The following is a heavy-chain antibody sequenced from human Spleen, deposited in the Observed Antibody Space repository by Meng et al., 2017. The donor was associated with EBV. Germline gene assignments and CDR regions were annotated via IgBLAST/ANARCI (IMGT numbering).Heavy chain of an antibody. J-gene: IGHJ4*02. CDR2: ISGYDSET. D-gene: IGHD4-11*01. Sequence: QVQLVQSGAEVKKSGASGKVACKASGYTFTNYGITWVRQAPGQGLEWMGWISGYDSETNYAQKFQGRLTMTTDTSTTTAYMELRSLISDDTAVYYCARERNVYDTTGYQIWGQGTLVTVSS. CDR3: ARERNVYDTTGYQI. CDR1: GYTFTNYG. V-gene: IGHV1-18*01.